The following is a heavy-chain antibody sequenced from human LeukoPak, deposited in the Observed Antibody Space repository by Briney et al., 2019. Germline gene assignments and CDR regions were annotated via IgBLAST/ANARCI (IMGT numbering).Heavy chain of an antibody. D-gene: IGHD6-19*01. CDR2: MNQDGSEK. CDR1: GVTFNNYA. Sequence: GGSLRLSCAASGVTFNNYAMSWVRQAPGKGLEWVANMNQDGSEKFYVDSVKGRFTISRDNAKNSPYLQMNSLRVEDTAVYYCTRDGSGWSNYWGQGTPVTASS. CDR3: TRDGSGWSNY. V-gene: IGHV3-7*01. J-gene: IGHJ4*02.